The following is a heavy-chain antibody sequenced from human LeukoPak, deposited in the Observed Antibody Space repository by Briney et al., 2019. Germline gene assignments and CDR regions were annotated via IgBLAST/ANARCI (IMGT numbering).Heavy chain of an antibody. Sequence: GGSLTLSCAASGSTFSSYVMSWVRQAPGKGLEWVSGIRGSGGSTYYADSVKGRFTISRDNSKNTLYLQMNSLRVEDQAVSYCAKPATGFLLYWGQGTLVTVSS. D-gene: IGHD1-26*01. CDR3: AKPATGFLLY. V-gene: IGHV3-23*01. CDR2: IRGSGGST. J-gene: IGHJ4*02. CDR1: GSTFSSYV.